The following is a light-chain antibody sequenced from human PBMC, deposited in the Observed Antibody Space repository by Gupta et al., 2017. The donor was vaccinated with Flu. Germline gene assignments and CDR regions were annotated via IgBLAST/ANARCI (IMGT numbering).Light chain of an antibody. V-gene: IGLV1-47*01. CDR3: ATWDDNQSGWV. Sequence: SIFNIGTNYVYWYKHLPGTAPKLLIHRSDQRPSGVPDRFSGSKSGYSASLAISGLRSDDEAGYYCATWDDNQSGWVFGGGTRLTVL. CDR1: IFNIGTNY. J-gene: IGLJ3*02. CDR2: RSD.